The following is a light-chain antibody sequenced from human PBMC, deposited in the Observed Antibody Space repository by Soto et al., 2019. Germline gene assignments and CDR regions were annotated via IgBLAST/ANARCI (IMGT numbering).Light chain of an antibody. CDR3: QQYNNWPFT. CDR2: GAS. CDR1: QSVSSN. Sequence: EIVMTQSPATLSVSPGERATLSCRASQSVSSNLAWYQQKPGQAPRLLIYGASTRATGSPSRFSGSGSGTEFALTVSRLQSEDLAVDYCQQYNNWPFTCGPGTKVYIK. V-gene: IGKV3-15*01. J-gene: IGKJ3*01.